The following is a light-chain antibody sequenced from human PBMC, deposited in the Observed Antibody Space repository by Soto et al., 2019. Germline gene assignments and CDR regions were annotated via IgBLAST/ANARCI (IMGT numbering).Light chain of an antibody. J-gene: IGKJ1*01. CDR1: QSVSSSY. CDR2: GAS. CDR3: QQYGSSPPT. V-gene: IGKV3-20*01. Sequence: VLTQSPGSLSLSTGARATLSCTASQSVSSSYVAWYQQKPGQAARLLSEGASSRATGITDRFSGSGSGTDFTLTISRLEPEDFAVYYCQQYGSSPPTFGEGTKVDIK.